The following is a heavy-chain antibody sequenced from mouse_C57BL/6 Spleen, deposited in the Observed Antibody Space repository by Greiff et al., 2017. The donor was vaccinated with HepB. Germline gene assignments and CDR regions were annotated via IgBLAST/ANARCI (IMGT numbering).Heavy chain of an antibody. J-gene: IGHJ2*01. CDR3: AREGTGTYYFDY. CDR1: GYTFTSYW. V-gene: IGHV1-64*01. CDR2: IHPNSGST. D-gene: IGHD4-1*01. Sequence: VQLQQPGAELVKPGASVKLSCKASGYTFTSYWMHWVKQRPGQGLEWIGMIHPNSGSTNYNEKFKSKATLTVDNSSSTAYMQLSSLTSEYSAVYYCAREGTGTYYFDYWGQGTTLTVSS.